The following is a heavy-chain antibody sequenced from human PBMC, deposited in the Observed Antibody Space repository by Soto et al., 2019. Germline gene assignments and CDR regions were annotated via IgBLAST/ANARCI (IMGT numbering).Heavy chain of an antibody. D-gene: IGHD3-16*01. CDR3: AGERGGPPATLDYYYFYMAV. CDR2: INPNSGVT. V-gene: IGHV1-2*02. Sequence: QVQLVQSGAEVKKPGASVTVSCRSSGDTFTDYYMHWVRQAPGQGLEWRGWINPNSGVTKYAQKFPGRVGMTRDTSPRTVDMQLSRLRSADTAVYYCAGERGGPPATLDYYYFYMAVWGTGTTVTVSS. CDR1: GDTFTDYY. J-gene: IGHJ6*03.